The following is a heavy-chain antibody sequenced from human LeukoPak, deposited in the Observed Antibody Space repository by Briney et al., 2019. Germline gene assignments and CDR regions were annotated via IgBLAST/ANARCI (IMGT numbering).Heavy chain of an antibody. CDR3: ARGPGIAVAGVFDY. J-gene: IGHJ4*02. CDR1: GYTFTSYG. D-gene: IGHD6-19*01. Sequence: GSVKVSCKASGYTFTSYGINGVRQAPGQGLEWMGGISGHNGHTNYVQKMQGRVTMTTDTSTNTAYMELRNLTSDDTAVYYCARGPGIAVAGVFDYSGQGSLVTVSS. CDR2: ISGHNGHT. V-gene: IGHV1-18*04.